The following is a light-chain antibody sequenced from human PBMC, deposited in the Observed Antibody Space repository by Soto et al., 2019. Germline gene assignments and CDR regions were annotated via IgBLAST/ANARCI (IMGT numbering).Light chain of an antibody. V-gene: IGKV3-20*01. CDR3: QQYTSSPRT. Sequence: EVVLTQSPGTLSLSPGERATLSCRASQSISSNYLAWYQQKPGQAPRLLIYATFRRATGIPDRFSGSGSGTDFTLTINRLEPEDFALYYCQQYTSSPRTFGQGPKVDIK. CDR2: ATF. J-gene: IGKJ1*01. CDR1: QSISSNY.